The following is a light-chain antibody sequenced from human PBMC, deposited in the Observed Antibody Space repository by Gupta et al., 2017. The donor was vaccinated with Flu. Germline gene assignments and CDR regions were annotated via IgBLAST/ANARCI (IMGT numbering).Light chain of an antibody. V-gene: IGKV1-9*01. J-gene: IGKJ2*04. CDR3: QQFNTFPSS. Sequence: DIQLTQSPSFLSASVGDRVTITCRASQGSSSDLAWYQQKPGTAPKLLIYAASTLQSGVPSRFSGSGSGTEFTLTISSLQPEDFATYFCQQFNTFPSSFGQGTKLEIK. CDR2: AAS. CDR1: QGSSSD.